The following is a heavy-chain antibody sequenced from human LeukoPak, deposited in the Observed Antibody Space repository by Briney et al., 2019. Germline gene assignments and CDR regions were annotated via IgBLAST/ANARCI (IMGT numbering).Heavy chain of an antibody. CDR1: GFTFSSCA. V-gene: IGHV3-66*01. D-gene: IGHD6-19*01. Sequence: GGSLRLSCAASGFTFSSCAMSWVRQAPGKGLEWVSVIYIDGNTYYADSVKGRFTISRDNSKNTLYLQMNSLRAEDTAVYYCARDRGSGWYDYWGQGTLVTVSS. J-gene: IGHJ4*02. CDR3: ARDRGSGWYDY. CDR2: IYIDGNT.